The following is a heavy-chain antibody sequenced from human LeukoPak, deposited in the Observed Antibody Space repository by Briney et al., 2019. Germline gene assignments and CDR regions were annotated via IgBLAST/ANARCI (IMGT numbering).Heavy chain of an antibody. J-gene: IGHJ4*02. V-gene: IGHV3-23*01. D-gene: IGHD2-2*01. CDR1: GFTFSSYA. Sequence: LGGSLRLSCAASGFTFSSYAMSWVRQAPGKGLEWVSPISGSGDRTYYADSVKGRFTISRDNSKNTLYLQMNSLRAEDTAVYYCAKGLYCSSSSCFRGYLDYWGQGTLVTVSS. CDR2: ISGSGDRT. CDR3: AKGLYCSSSSCFRGYLDY.